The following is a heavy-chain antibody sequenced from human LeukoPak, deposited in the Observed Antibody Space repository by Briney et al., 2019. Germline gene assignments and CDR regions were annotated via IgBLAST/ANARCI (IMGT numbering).Heavy chain of an antibody. CDR1: GYTLTELS. D-gene: IGHD3-9*01. CDR2: FDPEDGET. Sequence: ASVKVSCKVSGYTLTELSMHWVRQAPGKGLEWMGGFDPEDGETIYAQKFQGRVTMTEDTSTVTAYMELSSLRSEDTAVYYCATYSKLYESGRLVFGHWGQGTLVTVSS. CDR3: ATYSKLYESGRLVFGH. V-gene: IGHV1-24*01. J-gene: IGHJ4*02.